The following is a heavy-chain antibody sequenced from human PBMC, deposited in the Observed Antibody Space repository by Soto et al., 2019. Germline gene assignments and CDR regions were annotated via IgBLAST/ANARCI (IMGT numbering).Heavy chain of an antibody. CDR2: INHSGST. CDR3: AKTRSSNIVLMVYEGGRSAFDI. J-gene: IGHJ3*02. V-gene: IGHV4-34*01. D-gene: IGHD2-8*01. Sequence: PSETLSLTCAVYGGSFSGYYWSWIRQPPGKGLEWIGEINHSGSTNYNPSLKSRVTISVDTSKNQFSLKLSSVTAADTAVYYCAKTRSSNIVLMVYEGGRSAFDIWGEGTMVTVSS. CDR1: GGSFSGYY.